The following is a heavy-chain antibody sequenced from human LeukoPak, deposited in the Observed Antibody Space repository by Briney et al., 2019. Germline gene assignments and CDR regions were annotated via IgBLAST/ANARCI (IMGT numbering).Heavy chain of an antibody. V-gene: IGHV4-4*07. CDR1: GGSISSYY. CDR2: IYTSGST. D-gene: IGHD1-26*01. CDR3: ASTLLPLGATRYYYYYMDV. Sequence: PSETLSLTCTVSGGSISSYYWSWIRQPAGKGLEWIGRIYTSGSTNYNPPLKSRVTMSVDTSKNQFSLKLSSVTAADTAVYYCASTLLPLGATRYYYYYMDVWGKGTTVTISS. J-gene: IGHJ6*03.